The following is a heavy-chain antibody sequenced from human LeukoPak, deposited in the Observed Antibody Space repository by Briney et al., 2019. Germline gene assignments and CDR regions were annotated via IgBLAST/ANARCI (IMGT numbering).Heavy chain of an antibody. CDR3: AKGGGYYDSSGYYALGGY. Sequence: PGGSLRLSCAASGFTFSSYWMSWVRQAPGKGLEWVANIKQDGSEKYYVDSVKGRFTISRDNAKNSLYLQMNSLRAEDTAVYYCAKGGGYYDSSGYYALGGYWGQGTLVTVSS. J-gene: IGHJ4*02. CDR2: IKQDGSEK. V-gene: IGHV3-7*01. CDR1: GFTFSSYW. D-gene: IGHD3-22*01.